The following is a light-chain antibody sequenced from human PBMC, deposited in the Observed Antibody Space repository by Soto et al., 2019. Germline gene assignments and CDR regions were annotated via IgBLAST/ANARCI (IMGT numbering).Light chain of an antibody. V-gene: IGLV1-40*01. CDR2: SNI. CDR1: SSDIGAGYD. CDR3: QSYDSSLGGSKGV. J-gene: IGLJ3*02. Sequence: QSVLTQPPSMSGAPGQRVTISCTGSSSDIGAGYDVHWYQQFPGTAPKLHIYSNINRPSGVPDRFSGSKSGTSASLAITGLQAEDEADYYCQSYDSSLGGSKGVFGGGTKLT.